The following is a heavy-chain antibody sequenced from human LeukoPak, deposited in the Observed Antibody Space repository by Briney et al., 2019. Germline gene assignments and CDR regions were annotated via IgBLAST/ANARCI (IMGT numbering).Heavy chain of an antibody. CDR2: IYYSGST. CDR1: GGSISSSSYY. CDR3: ARHSYYDSSGYYYRYYYYYYGMDV. V-gene: IGHV4-39*01. J-gene: IGHJ6*02. D-gene: IGHD3-22*01. Sequence: SETLSLTCTVPGGSISSSSYYWGWIRQPPGKGLEWIGSIYYSGSTYYNPSLKSRVTISVDTSKNQFSLKLSSVTAADTAVYYCARHSYYDSSGYYYRYYYYYYGMDVWGQGTTVTVSS.